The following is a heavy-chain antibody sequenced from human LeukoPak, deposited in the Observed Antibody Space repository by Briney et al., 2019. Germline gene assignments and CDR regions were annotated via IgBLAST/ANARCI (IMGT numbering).Heavy chain of an antibody. Sequence: SQTLSLTCASSGDSVTSNNAAWTWIRQSPSGGLEWLGRTYYRSKWYNDYAVSVKSRITVKPDTSKNQFSLQLNSVTPEDTAVYYCAGRGQKGFDYWGQGTLVTVSS. V-gene: IGHV6-1*01. CDR3: AGRGQKGFDY. CDR1: GDSVTSNNAA. CDR2: TYYRSKWYN. J-gene: IGHJ4*02.